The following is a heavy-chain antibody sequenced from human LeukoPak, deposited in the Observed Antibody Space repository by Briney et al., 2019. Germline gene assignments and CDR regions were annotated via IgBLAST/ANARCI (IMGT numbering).Heavy chain of an antibody. CDR2: ISAYNGNT. CDR1: GCTFTSYG. J-gene: IGHJ4*02. Sequence: WASVKVSCKASGCTFTSYGISWVRQAPGQGLEWMGWISAYNGNTNYAQKLQGRVTMTTDTSTSTAYMELRSLRSDDTAVYYCARGSVYYYDSSGYHPFDYWGQGTLVTVSS. D-gene: IGHD3-22*01. V-gene: IGHV1-18*01. CDR3: ARGSVYYYDSSGYHPFDY.